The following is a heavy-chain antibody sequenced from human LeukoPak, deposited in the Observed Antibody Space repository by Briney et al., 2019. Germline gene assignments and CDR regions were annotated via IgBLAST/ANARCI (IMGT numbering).Heavy chain of an antibody. J-gene: IGHJ4*02. CDR3: ARAESSGSDLDY. Sequence: GGSLRLSCAASGFTFSNAWMSWVRQAPGKGLEWVSSISSSSSYIYYADSVKGRFTISRDNAKNSLYLQMNSLRAEDTAVYYCARAESSGSDLDYWGQGTLVTVSS. D-gene: IGHD3-10*01. V-gene: IGHV3-21*01. CDR1: GFTFSNAW. CDR2: ISSSSSYI.